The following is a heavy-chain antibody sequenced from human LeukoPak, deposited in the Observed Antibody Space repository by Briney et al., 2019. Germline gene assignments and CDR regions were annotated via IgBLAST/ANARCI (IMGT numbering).Heavy chain of an antibody. V-gene: IGHV3-48*03. D-gene: IGHD3-10*01. J-gene: IGHJ6*02. Sequence: GGSQRLSCAASGFTISNYEMNWVRQAPGKGPEWISYIGGSGVTKRYADSVKGRFSISRDNAKNSLDLQMNSLRVEDTGVYYCARADYYGSPGHFGMDVWGRGTTVTVSS. CDR1: GFTISNYE. CDR2: IGGSGVTK. CDR3: ARADYYGSPGHFGMDV.